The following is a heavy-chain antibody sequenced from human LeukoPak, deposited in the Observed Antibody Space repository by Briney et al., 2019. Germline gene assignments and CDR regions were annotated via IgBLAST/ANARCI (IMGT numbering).Heavy chain of an antibody. CDR1: GFTFSSYS. V-gene: IGHV3-48*01. Sequence: GGSLRLSCAASGFTFSSYSMNWVRQAPGKGLEWVSYISSSSSTIYHADSVKGRFTISRDNSKNTLYLQMNSLRAEDTAVYYCAKGYGGNPHRSYYFDYWGQGTLVTVSS. CDR3: AKGYGGNPHRSYYFDY. J-gene: IGHJ4*02. CDR2: ISSSSSTI. D-gene: IGHD4-23*01.